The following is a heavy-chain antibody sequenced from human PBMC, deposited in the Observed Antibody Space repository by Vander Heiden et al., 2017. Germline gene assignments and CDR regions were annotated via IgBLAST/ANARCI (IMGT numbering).Heavy chain of an antibody. V-gene: IGHV4-4*07. CDR1: GGSISSYY. J-gene: IGHJ5*02. CDR3: ARVQEYTSSSTWFDP. CDR2: IYTSGST. Sequence: QVQLQESGPGLVKPSETLSLTCTVSGGSISSYYWSWIRQPAGRGLEWIGLIYTSGSTHYNPSLKGRVTMSVDTSKKQVSLKLSSVTAADTAVYYCARVQEYTSSSTWFDPWGRGTLVTVSS. D-gene: IGHD6-6*01.